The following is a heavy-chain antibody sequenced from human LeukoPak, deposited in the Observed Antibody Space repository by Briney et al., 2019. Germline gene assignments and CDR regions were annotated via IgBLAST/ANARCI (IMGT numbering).Heavy chain of an antibody. CDR2: FGGRGGRT. V-gene: IGHV3-23*01. D-gene: IGHD3-9*01. Sequence: GGSLRLPCAASGFIFSNYAVSWARRAPEKGQEWVSAFGGRGGRTYYAHSVKGRFTVSRDDPKNTLYLQMNTLRVEDTAVYYCAKGGDYDILTGYYDSDYWGHGTLVTVSS. CDR1: GFIFSNYA. CDR3: AKGGDYDILTGYYDSDY. J-gene: IGHJ4*01.